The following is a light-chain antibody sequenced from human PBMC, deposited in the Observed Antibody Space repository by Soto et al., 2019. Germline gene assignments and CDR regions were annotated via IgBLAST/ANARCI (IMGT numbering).Light chain of an antibody. CDR1: QGINSY. V-gene: IGKV1-8*01. CDR3: QQYYSDPLP. CDR2: AAS. J-gene: IGKJ1*01. Sequence: AIRMTQSPSSFSASTGDRVTITCRASQGINSYLAWYQQKPGKAPKLLIYAASTLQSGFPRRFSGSESGTDFTLTFSCLQSEDFATYYCQQYYSDPLPFGQGTKVDIK.